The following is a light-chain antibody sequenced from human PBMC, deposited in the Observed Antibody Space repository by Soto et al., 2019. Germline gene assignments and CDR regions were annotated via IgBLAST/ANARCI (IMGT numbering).Light chain of an antibody. CDR2: GAS. Sequence: EIVMTQSPATLSVSPGERATLSCRASQSVSSDVAWYQQIPGQTPRLLIYGASTRATGVPVRFSGSASGTEFTLTIRGLQSEAFAVYYCHQYDDGPYTFGQGTKVDIK. CDR3: HQYDDGPYT. CDR1: QSVSSD. J-gene: IGKJ2*01. V-gene: IGKV3-15*01.